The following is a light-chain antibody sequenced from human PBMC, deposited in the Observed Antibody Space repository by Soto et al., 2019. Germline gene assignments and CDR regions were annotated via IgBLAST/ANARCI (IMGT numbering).Light chain of an antibody. V-gene: IGLV1-44*01. CDR3: AAWGDGLYV. Sequence: QSVLTQSPSASGTPGQRVTISCSGSSSHIGSNIANWYQQLPGTAPKLLIYSNNQRPSGVPDRFSGSKSGTSASLAISGLQSEDEADYYCAAWGDGLYVFGTGTKLTVL. CDR2: SNN. J-gene: IGLJ1*01. CDR1: SSHIGSNI.